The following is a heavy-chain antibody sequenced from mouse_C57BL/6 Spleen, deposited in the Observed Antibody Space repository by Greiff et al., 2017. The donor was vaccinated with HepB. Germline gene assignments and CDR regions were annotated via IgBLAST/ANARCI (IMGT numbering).Heavy chain of an antibody. J-gene: IGHJ4*01. CDR2: IDPSDSYT. Sequence: QVQLQQPGAELVMPGASVKLSCKASGYTFTSYWMHWVKQRPGQGLEWIGEIDPSDSYTNYNQKFKGKSTLTVDKSSSTAYMQLSSLTSADSAVYYCARKGFYAMDYWGQGTSVTVSS. V-gene: IGHV1-69*01. CDR3: ARKGFYAMDY. CDR1: GYTFTSYW.